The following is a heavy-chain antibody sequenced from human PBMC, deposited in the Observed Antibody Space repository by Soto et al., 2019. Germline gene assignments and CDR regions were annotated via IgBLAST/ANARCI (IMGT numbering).Heavy chain of an antibody. CDR3: AKXRSGWYGRNYYYYGMDV. CDR2: ISGSGGST. Sequence: GGSLRLSCAASGFTFSSYAMSWVRQAPGKGLEWVSAISGSGGSTYYADSVKGRFTISRDNSKNTLYLQMNSLRAEDTAVYYCAKXRSGWYGRNYYYYGMDVWGQGTTVTVSS. V-gene: IGHV3-23*01. D-gene: IGHD6-19*01. CDR1: GFTFSSYA. J-gene: IGHJ6*02.